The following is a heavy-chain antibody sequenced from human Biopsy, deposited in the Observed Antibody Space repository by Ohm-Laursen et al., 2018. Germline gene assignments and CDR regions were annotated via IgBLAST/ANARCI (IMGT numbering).Heavy chain of an antibody. J-gene: IGHJ4*02. CDR1: GFSVSSYD. Sequence: SLRLSCTAFGFSVSSYDMNWVRQAPGKGLEWISYISETSSHIYDADSVRGRFTVARDIAKNSLYLQLNSLRVEDTAVYYCARDTPETYDYDNDDNSPFPRRYIDYWGQGTLVTVSS. CDR3: ARDTPETYDYDNDDNSPFPRRYIDY. CDR2: ISETSSHI. V-gene: IGHV3-21*04. D-gene: IGHD3-22*01.